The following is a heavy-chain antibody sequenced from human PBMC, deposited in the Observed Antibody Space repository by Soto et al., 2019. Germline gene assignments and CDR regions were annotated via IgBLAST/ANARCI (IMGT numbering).Heavy chain of an antibody. CDR2: INPSGGST. V-gene: IGHV1-46*01. Sequence: ASVKVSCKASGYTFTSYYMHWVRQAPGQGLEWMGIINPSGGSTSYAQKFQGRVTMTRDTSTSTVYMELSSLRSEDTAVYYCARDRPLNYDFWSGPRGGYDYWGQGTLVTVSS. D-gene: IGHD3-3*01. CDR1: GYTFTSYY. CDR3: ARDRPLNYDFWSGPRGGYDY. J-gene: IGHJ4*02.